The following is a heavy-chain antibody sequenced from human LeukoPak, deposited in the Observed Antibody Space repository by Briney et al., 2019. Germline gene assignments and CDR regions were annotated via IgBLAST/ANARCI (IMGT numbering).Heavy chain of an antibody. Sequence: SETLSLTCTVSGGSISSSSYYWGWVRQPPGKGLEWIGYIYYSGSTNYNPSLKSRVTISVDTSKNQFSLKLSSVTAADTAVYYCARGVEMATITFLDYWGQGTLVTVSS. J-gene: IGHJ4*02. D-gene: IGHD5-24*01. CDR2: IYYSGST. CDR1: GGSISSSSYY. V-gene: IGHV4-61*05. CDR3: ARGVEMATITFLDY.